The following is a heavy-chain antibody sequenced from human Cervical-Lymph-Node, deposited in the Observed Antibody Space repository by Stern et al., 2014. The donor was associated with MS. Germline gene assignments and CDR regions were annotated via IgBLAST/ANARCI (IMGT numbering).Heavy chain of an antibody. Sequence: LQLVESWAELTKPGSSVKVSCQASGCTFTHFPSRLLRQAPGQGLELMGVIFPVCGTPTYAQEFRGRVTITADVSTSTVYMELSSIRSDDTAVYYCALSAETSDRWYSLGYDLWGQGTLVTVSS. V-gene: IGHV1-69*01. J-gene: IGHJ5*02. CDR1: GCTFTHFP. D-gene: IGHD6-13*01. CDR2: IFPVCGTP. CDR3: ALSAETSDRWYSLGYDL.